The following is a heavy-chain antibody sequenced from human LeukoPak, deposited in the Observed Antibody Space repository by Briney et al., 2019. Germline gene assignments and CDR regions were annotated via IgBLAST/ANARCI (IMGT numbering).Heavy chain of an antibody. CDR3: AKDRLFGIGQNGPHYYYGMDV. J-gene: IGHJ6*02. CDR2: ILYEGNNK. D-gene: IGHD3-10*01. V-gene: IGHV3-30*18. CDR1: DFSFSNYG. Sequence: PGGSLRLSCAASDFSFSNYGMHWVRQAPGKCLEWVAVILYEGNNKHYAESVKGRFTISRDNSNNMLYLQMNSLRPEDTAVYYCAKDRLFGIGQNGPHYYYGMDVRGQGTTVTVSS.